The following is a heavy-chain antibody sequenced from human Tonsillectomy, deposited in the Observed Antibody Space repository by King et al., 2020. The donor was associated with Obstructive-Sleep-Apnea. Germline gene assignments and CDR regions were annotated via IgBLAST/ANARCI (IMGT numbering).Heavy chain of an antibody. CDR1: GGSISSGGYS. V-gene: IGHV4-30-4*07. CDR2: IYYNGNT. CDR3: ARGGHYFDY. Sequence: QLQVSGPGLVKPSQTLSLTCAVSGGSISSGGYSWSWIRQPPGKGLEWIGYIYYNGNTFYNPSLKSRVTISIDTSKNQFSLKLTSVTAADTAVYFCARGGHYFDYWGQGTLITVSS. J-gene: IGHJ4*02.